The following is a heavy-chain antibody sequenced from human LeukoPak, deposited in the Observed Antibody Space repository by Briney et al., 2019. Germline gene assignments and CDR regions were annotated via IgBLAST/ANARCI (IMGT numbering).Heavy chain of an antibody. Sequence: GGSLRLSCAASGFTFSSYSMNWVRQAPGKGLEWVSSISSSSSYIYYADSVKGRFTIPRDNAKNSLYLQMNSLRAEDTAVYYCARDSRSWYDSAYGMDVWGQGTTVTVSS. D-gene: IGHD6-13*01. CDR1: GFTFSSYS. J-gene: IGHJ6*02. CDR3: ARDSRSWYDSAYGMDV. V-gene: IGHV3-21*01. CDR2: ISSSSSYI.